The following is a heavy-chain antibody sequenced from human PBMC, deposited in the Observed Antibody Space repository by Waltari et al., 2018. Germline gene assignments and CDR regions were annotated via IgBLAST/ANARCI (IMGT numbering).Heavy chain of an antibody. CDR1: GLTLSSYW. D-gene: IGHD3-22*01. CDR2: IMTDGSEE. J-gene: IGHJ3*02. V-gene: IGHV3-7*01. Sequence: EVQLVESGGGLVQPGGTLSISGAASGLTLSSYWMSWVRQAPGKGLEWVANIMTDGSEEYYVDSVRGRFTISRDNAKNSLFLQMNSLRPEDTAVYYCARDQWFAFDIWGQGTMVTVSS. CDR3: ARDQWFAFDI.